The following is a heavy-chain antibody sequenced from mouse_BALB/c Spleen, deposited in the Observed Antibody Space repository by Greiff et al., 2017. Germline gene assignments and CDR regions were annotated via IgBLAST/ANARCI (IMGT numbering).Heavy chain of an antibody. CDR2: ISSGSSTI. V-gene: IGHV5-17*02. J-gene: IGHJ2*01. Sequence: EVQRVESGGGLVQLGGSRKPPCAASGFTFSSFGMHWVRRAPEKGLEWAAYISSGSSTIYYADTVKGRFTISRNNPKNTLFLQMTSLRSEDTAMYYSARSTTALNYFDYWGQGTTLTVSS. D-gene: IGHD1-2*01. CDR1: GFTFSSFG. CDR3: ARSTTALNYFDY.